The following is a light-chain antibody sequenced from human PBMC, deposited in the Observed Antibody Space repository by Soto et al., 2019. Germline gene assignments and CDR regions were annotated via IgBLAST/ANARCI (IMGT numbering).Light chain of an antibody. Sequence: EIELTQSPATLSVSAGGTVTLSCRASQSIRTNVAWYQQIPGQAPRLLVYGASTRATGVPARFSGSGSGIEFTLTISSLQSEDSAFYYCQQYFNWPLTWTFGPGTKVQIK. CDR1: QSIRTN. CDR3: QQYFNWPLTWT. CDR2: GAS. V-gene: IGKV3-15*01. J-gene: IGKJ1*01.